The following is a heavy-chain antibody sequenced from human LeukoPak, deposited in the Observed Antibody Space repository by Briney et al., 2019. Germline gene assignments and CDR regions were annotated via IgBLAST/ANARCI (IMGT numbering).Heavy chain of an antibody. J-gene: IGHJ4*02. CDR2: IHAGNGNT. Sequence: ASVKVSCKASGYNFSNYAMHWMRQAPGQSLEWLGWIHAGNGNTKSSEKLQGRITISRDTSANTVYMELSSLRSEDTAVYFCTPGYKYWGQGTLVTVSS. V-gene: IGHV1-3*01. CDR3: TPGYKY. CDR1: GYNFSNYA. D-gene: IGHD5-18*01.